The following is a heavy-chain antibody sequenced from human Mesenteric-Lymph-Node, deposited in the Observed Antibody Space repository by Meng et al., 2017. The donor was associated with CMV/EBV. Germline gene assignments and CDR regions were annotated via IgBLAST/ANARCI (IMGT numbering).Heavy chain of an antibody. V-gene: IGHV3-21*01. D-gene: IGHD3-10*02. CDR2: IQTRRSST. CDR1: GFTFSTYS. J-gene: IGHJ6*02. Sequence: GESLKISCAASGFTFSTYSMNWVRQTPGKGLELVAAIQTRRSSTYYLDTVKGRFTISRDNAKNSVSLQMNSLRVEDTAVYYCATPLGTSYVGDQMDVWGQGTTVTVSS. CDR3: ATPLGTSYVGDQMDV.